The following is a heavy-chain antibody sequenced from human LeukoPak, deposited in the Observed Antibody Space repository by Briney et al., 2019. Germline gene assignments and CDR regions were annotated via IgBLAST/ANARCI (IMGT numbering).Heavy chain of an antibody. CDR1: GFTFSNAW. D-gene: IGHD2-8*01. V-gene: IGHV3-23*01. CDR2: ISGSGDTT. CDR3: AKHAVGYCTNGICYERKYYFDY. J-gene: IGHJ4*02. Sequence: GGSLRLSCAASGFTFSNAWMSWVRQAPGKGLEWVSGISGSGDTTYYADSVKGRFTISRDNSKNTLYLQMNSLRAEDTAVYYCAKHAVGYCTNGICYERKYYFDYWGQGTLVTVSS.